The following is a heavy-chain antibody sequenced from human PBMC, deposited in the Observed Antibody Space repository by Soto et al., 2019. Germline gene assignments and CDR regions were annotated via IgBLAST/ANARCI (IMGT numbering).Heavy chain of an antibody. CDR3: ARDRGTGDRDDAFDI. D-gene: IGHD7-27*01. V-gene: IGHV3-48*02. J-gene: IGHJ3*02. Sequence: GGSLRLSCAASGFTFSSYSMNWVRQAPGKGLEWVSYISSSSTIYYADSVKGRFTISRDNAKNSLYLQMNSLRDEDTAVYYCARDRGTGDRDDAFDIWGQGTMVTVSS. CDR1: GFTFSSYS. CDR2: ISSSSTI.